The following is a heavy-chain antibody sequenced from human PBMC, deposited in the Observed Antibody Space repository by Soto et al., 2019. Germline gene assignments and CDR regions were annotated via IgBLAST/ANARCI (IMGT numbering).Heavy chain of an antibody. D-gene: IGHD3-3*01. J-gene: IGHJ6*02. CDR3: ARGLRFLEWSTMDV. Sequence: GGSLRLSCAASGFTFSSYGMHWVRQAPGKGLEWVAVIWYDGSNKYYADSVKGRFTISRDNSKNTLYLQMNSLRAEDTAVYYCARGLRFLEWSTMDVWGQGTTVTVSS. CDR2: IWYDGSNK. V-gene: IGHV3-33*01. CDR1: GFTFSSYG.